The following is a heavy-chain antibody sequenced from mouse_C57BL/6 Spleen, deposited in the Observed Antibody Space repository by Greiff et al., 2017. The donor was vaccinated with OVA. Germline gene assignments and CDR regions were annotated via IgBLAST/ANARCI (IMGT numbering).Heavy chain of an antibody. Sequence: VQLQQPGAELVKPGASVKVSCKASGYTFTSYWMHWVKQRPGQGLEWIGRIHPSDSDTNYNQKFTGKATLTVDKSSSTAYMQISSLTSEDTAVYYSAIAYYDGFSNYWGQGTTLTVSS. D-gene: IGHD2-10*01. CDR1: GYTFTSYW. CDR3: AIAYYDGFSNY. V-gene: IGHV1-74*01. CDR2: IHPSDSDT. J-gene: IGHJ2*01.